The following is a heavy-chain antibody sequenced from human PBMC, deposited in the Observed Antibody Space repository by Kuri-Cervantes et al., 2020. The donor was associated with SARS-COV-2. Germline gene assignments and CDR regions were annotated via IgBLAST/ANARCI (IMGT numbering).Heavy chain of an antibody. Sequence: AVKVSCKASGYIFTSYGISWVRQAPGQGLEWMGGIIPIFGTTNYAQKFQGRVTITTDESTSTDYMELSSLRSEDTAVYYCARDPTPPHYYDSSGPPPYFDYWGQGTLVTVSS. CDR3: ARDPTPPHYYDSSGPPPYFDY. CDR2: IIPIFGTT. CDR1: GYIFTSYG. D-gene: IGHD3-22*01. J-gene: IGHJ4*02. V-gene: IGHV1-69*05.